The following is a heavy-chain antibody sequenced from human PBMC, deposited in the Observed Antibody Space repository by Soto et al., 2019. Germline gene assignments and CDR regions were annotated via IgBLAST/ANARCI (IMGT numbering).Heavy chain of an antibody. CDR3: ARYIPGVRYYGMDV. Sequence: EVQLLESGGGLVQPGGSLRLSCAASGFTFSSYAMKWVRQAPGKGLEWVSLIGESGTPTYYADSVKGRFTISRDNCKNTLVLEMYSLRAEDTAVYYCARYIPGVRYYGMDVWGQGTTVTVSS. D-gene: IGHD2-2*01. J-gene: IGHJ6*02. V-gene: IGHV3-23*01. CDR2: IGESGTPT. CDR1: GFTFSSYA.